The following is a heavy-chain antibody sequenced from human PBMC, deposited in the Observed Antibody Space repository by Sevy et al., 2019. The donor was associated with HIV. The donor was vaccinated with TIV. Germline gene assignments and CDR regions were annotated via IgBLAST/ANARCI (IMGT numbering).Heavy chain of an antibody. CDR1: GFIFSNFA. CDR2: TSYDGSHK. Sequence: GGSLRLSCTVSGFIFSNFAMHWVRQAPGKGLEWVAVTSYDGSHKYYADSVKGRFTVSRDNSRNILSLGMSSLTRDDTAVYYCARGENDDEFFQYWGQGTLVTVSS. D-gene: IGHD1-26*01. V-gene: IGHV3-30*04. J-gene: IGHJ1*01. CDR3: ARGENDDEFFQY.